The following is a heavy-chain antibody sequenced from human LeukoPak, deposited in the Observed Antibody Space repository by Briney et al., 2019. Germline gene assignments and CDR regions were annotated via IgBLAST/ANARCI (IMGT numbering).Heavy chain of an antibody. V-gene: IGHV4-39*07. D-gene: IGHD3-9*01. CDR3: ARAPESYDILTGSRNAFDI. CDR2: IYYTGST. J-gene: IGHJ3*02. Sequence: PSETLSLTCTVSGGPISGRSYYWGWIRQPPGKGLEWIGSIYYTGSTYYNPSLKSRVTISLDTSKHQFSMKLSSLTAADTAVYYCARAPESYDILTGSRNAFDIWGQGTMVTVSS. CDR1: GGPISGRSYY.